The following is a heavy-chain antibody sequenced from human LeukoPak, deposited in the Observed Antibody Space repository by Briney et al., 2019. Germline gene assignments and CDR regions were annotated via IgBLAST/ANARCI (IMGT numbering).Heavy chain of an antibody. CDR3: ARAPRIAAAGTVYYYYMDV. CDR2: IYYSGST. Sequence: SETLSLTCTVSGGSISSSSYYWSWIRQPPGKGLEWIGYIYYSGSTNYNPSLKSRVTISVDTSKNQFSLKLSSVTAADTAVYYCARAPRIAAAGTVYYYYMDVWGKGTTVTVSS. D-gene: IGHD6-13*01. J-gene: IGHJ6*03. V-gene: IGHV4-61*01. CDR1: GGSISSSSYY.